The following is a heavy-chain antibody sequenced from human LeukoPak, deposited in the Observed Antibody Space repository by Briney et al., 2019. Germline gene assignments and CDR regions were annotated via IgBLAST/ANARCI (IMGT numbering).Heavy chain of an antibody. J-gene: IGHJ4*02. CDR1: GGSISSGIYS. V-gene: IGHV4-30-2*01. CDR3: ARDNGDYPYYFDF. CDR2: IYHSGST. Sequence: SETLSLTCAVSGGSISSGIYSWNWIRQPPGKGLEWIGYIYHSGSTCYNPSLKSRVSISVDRSKNQFSLKLSSVTAADTAVYYCARDNGDYPYYFDFWGQGTLVTVSS. D-gene: IGHD4-17*01.